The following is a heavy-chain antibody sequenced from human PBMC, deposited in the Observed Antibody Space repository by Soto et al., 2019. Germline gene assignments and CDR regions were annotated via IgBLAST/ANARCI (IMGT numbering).Heavy chain of an antibody. CDR3: TTIKVTTASFDY. Sequence: EVQLVESGGGLAKPGGSLRLSCAGSGLIFTNAWMTWVRQTPGKGLEWLGRIKSNADGGTTDYSAPMQGRITISRNDSKNTLYLQIDSLLLEDTGVYYCTTIKVTTASFDYWGQGALVTVSS. CDR1: GLIFTNAW. J-gene: IGHJ4*02. CDR2: IKSNADGGTT. D-gene: IGHD4-17*01. V-gene: IGHV3-15*01.